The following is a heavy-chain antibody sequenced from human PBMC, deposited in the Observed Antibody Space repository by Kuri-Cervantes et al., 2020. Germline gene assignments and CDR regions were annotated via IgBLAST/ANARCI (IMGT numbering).Heavy chain of an antibody. Sequence: SCAVSGGSISGGGYSWSWIRQPPGKGLEWIGFIYHSGGTSYNPSLKSRVTISVDRSKNQFSLKLSSVTAADTAVYYCARLYYYDSSGYYSYYYGMDVWGQGTTVTVSS. D-gene: IGHD3-22*01. CDR2: IYHSGGT. CDR3: ARLYYYDSSGYYSYYYGMDV. J-gene: IGHJ6*02. CDR1: GGSISGGGYS. V-gene: IGHV4-30-2*02.